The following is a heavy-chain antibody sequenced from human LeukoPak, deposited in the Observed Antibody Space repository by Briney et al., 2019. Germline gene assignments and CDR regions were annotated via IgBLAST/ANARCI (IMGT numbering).Heavy chain of an antibody. Sequence: GGSLRLSCAASGFTFSSYSMNWVRQAPGKGLEWVSSISTSSSYISYADSVKGRFTISRDNAKNSLYLQMNRLRAEDTAVYYCARDRSNIAAADGWFDPWGQGTLVTVSS. CDR1: GFTFSSYS. CDR3: ARDRSNIAAADGWFDP. J-gene: IGHJ5*02. D-gene: IGHD6-13*01. CDR2: ISTSSSYI. V-gene: IGHV3-21*01.